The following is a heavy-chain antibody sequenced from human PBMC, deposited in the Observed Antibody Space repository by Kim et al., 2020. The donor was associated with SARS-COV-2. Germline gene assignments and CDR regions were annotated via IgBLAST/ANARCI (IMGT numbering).Heavy chain of an antibody. CDR2: FDPEDGET. Sequence: ASVKVSCKLSGYTLTDLCIHWVRQGPAKGLEWMGGFDPEDGETVYAENFQGRFTMTEDTSTDTAYMELSSLRTEDTAVYYCATEPYDSPYYHGMDVWGQGTTVTVSS. V-gene: IGHV1-24*01. J-gene: IGHJ6*02. CDR1: GYTLTDLC. CDR3: ATEPYDSPYYHGMDV. D-gene: IGHD3-10*01.